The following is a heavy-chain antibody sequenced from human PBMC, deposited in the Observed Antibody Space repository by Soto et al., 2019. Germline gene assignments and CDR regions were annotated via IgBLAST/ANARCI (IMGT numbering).Heavy chain of an antibody. CDR1: DDSINSDKYY. CDR2: ISYRGNA. J-gene: IGHJ4*01. D-gene: IGHD3-9*01. CDR3: AILERLATSSYYFDF. V-gene: IGHV4-39*01. Sequence: QLQLQESGPGLVKPSETLSLTCSVSDDSINSDKYYWGWIRQPPGKGLEWIGSISYRGNAYYNPSLQTRVTIALDQSGSAFSLKGNPATAADSAVYFFAILERLATSSYYFDFWGPGALVTVSS.